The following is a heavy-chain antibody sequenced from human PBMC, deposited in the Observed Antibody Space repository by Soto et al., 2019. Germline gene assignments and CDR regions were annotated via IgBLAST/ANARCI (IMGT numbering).Heavy chain of an antibody. D-gene: IGHD2-2*02. J-gene: IGHJ3*02. CDR1: GGTFSSYA. CDR2: IIPIFGTA. V-gene: IGHV1-69*06. CDR3: ARDPCSTSCYIGGAFDI. Sequence: GASVKVSCKASGGTFSSYAISWVRQAPGQGLEWMGGIIPIFGTANYAQKFQGRVTITADKSTSTAYMELSSLRSEDTAVYYCARDPCSTSCYIGGAFDIWGQGTMVTVSS.